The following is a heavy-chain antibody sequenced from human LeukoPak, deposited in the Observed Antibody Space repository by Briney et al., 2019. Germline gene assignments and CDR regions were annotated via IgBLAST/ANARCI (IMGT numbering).Heavy chain of an antibody. CDR3: ARGAGGTPYYFDY. CDR1: GGSISSSSYY. V-gene: IGHV4-39*07. D-gene: IGHD1-26*01. CDR2: IYYSGST. Sequence: SETLSLTCTVSGGSISSSSYYWGWIRQPPGKGLEWIGSIYYSGSTYYNPSLKSRVTISVDTSKNQFSLKLSSVTAADTAVYYCARGAGGTPYYFDYWGQGTLVTVSS. J-gene: IGHJ4*02.